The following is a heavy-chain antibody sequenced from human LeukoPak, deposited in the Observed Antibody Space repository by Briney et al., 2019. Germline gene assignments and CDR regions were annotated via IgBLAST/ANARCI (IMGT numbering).Heavy chain of an antibody. D-gene: IGHD2-15*01. V-gene: IGHV1-69*13. CDR3: ARDQRPSCLGGICYSGDY. CDR1: GGTFHSYI. Sequence: ASVKVSCKASGGTFHSYIVTWVRQAPGQGLEWMGGIVPIIGTANYAQKFQGRVTITADDSTSTAYMELRSLRSEDTAIYYCARDQRPSCLGGICYSGDYWGQGILVTVTS. J-gene: IGHJ4*02. CDR2: IVPIIGTA.